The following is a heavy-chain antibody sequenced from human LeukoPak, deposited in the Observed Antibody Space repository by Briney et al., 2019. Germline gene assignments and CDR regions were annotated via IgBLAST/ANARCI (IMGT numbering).Heavy chain of an antibody. J-gene: IGHJ4*02. V-gene: IGHV3-23*01. CDR3: AKGLTYNRGFRGYFDY. CDR1: RFTFRIYA. Sequence: PGGSLRLSCAASRFTFRIYAMSWYGQAPGKGLEWVSGISGSGTGTDYADSVKGRFTISRDNSKSTLYLQINSLRAEDTAVYYCAKGLTYNRGFRGYFDYWGQGTLVTVSS. CDR2: ISGSGTGT. D-gene: IGHD3-10*01.